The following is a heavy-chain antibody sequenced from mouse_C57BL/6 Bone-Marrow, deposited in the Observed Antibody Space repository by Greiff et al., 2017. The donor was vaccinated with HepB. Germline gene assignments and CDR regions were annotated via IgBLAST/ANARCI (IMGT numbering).Heavy chain of an antibody. D-gene: IGHD1-1*01. CDR1: GYTFTDYY. J-gene: IGHJ3*01. V-gene: IGHV1-75*01. CDR3: ARTEPYYGSRRGFAY. CDR2: IFPGSGST. Sequence: QVQLKESGPELVKPGASVKISCKASGYTFTDYYINWVKQRPGQGLEWIGWIFPGSGSTYYNEKFKGKATLTVDKSSSTAYMLLSSLTSEDSAVYFCARTEPYYGSRRGFAYWGQGTLVTVSA.